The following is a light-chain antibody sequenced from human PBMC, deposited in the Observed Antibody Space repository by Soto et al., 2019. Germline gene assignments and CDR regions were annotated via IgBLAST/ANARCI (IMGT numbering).Light chain of an antibody. J-gene: IGKJ1*01. CDR3: MQDLQTWT. Sequence: IVMTQSPLSLPVTPGEPASISCRSSQSLLHSNGCNCLDWYLQKPVQSPQVLMYLGSIRASGVPDRFSGSGSGTDFTLKISRVEAEDVGVDYCMQDLQTWTFGQGTKVEIK. CDR1: QSLLHSNGCNC. CDR2: LGS. V-gene: IGKV2-28*01.